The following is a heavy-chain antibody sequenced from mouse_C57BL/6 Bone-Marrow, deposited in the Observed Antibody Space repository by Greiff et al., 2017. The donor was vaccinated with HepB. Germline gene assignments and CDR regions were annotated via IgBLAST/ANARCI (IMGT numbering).Heavy chain of an antibody. Sequence: QVQLQQPGAGLVKPGASVKLSCKASGYTFTSYWMQWGKQRPGQGLEWIGEIDPSDSYTNYNQKFKGKATLTVDTSSSTAYMQLSSLTSEDSAVYYCARDFRLRRYYFDYWGQGTTLTVSS. CDR3: ARDFRLRRYYFDY. J-gene: IGHJ2*01. D-gene: IGHD2-2*01. V-gene: IGHV1-50*01. CDR1: GYTFTSYW. CDR2: IDPSDSYT.